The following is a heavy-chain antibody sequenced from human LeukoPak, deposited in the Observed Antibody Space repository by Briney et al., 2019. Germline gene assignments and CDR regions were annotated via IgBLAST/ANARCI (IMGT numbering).Heavy chain of an antibody. CDR2: ISYSWNS. Sequence: LDPLCLTCTVSGICLRRNYFNWGWLPQPQGKGLEWIGSISYSWNSYFNPSLKSRVTISVDTSENQFSLKLSSMTAADTALYYCARLSSLSNYYYSYMDVWGKGTTVTVSS. J-gene: IGHJ6*03. CDR3: ARLSSLSNYYYSYMDV. V-gene: IGHV4-39*01. CDR1: GICLRRNYFN. D-gene: IGHD6-6*01.